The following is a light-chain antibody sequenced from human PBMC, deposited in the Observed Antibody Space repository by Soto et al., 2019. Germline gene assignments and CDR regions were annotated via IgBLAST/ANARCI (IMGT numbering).Light chain of an antibody. J-gene: IGKJ1*01. CDR2: GAS. Sequence: EIVMTQSPATLSVSPGERATLSCRASQSVSSNLAWYQQKPGQAPRLLIYGASTRATGIPARFSGRGSGTEFTLNISSLQSEDFAIYFCQQYNNWPPDRTFGQGTKVEIK. CDR1: QSVSSN. CDR3: QQYNNWPPDRT. V-gene: IGKV3-15*01.